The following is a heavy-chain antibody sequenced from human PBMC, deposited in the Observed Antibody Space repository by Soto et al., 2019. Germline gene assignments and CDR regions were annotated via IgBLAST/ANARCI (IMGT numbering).Heavy chain of an antibody. CDR2: FYDSVGA. J-gene: IGHJ4*02. CDR1: GGSIDNSPFL. D-gene: IGHD2-15*01. Sequence: SESLSLTCAVSGGSIDNSPFLWVWIRQPPGKGLDVIESFYDSVGAYYNPSLKSRVSVSVDTSKNQLCLRENTVAAADTAVYYCLRVVVAATRHTDFASWAQGILVTVS. V-gene: IGHV4-39*01. CDR3: LRVVVAATRHTDFAS.